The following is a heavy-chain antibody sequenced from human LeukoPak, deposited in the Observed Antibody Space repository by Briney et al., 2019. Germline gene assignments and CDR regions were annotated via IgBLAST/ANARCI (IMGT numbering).Heavy chain of an antibody. CDR3: AKDRVWFGPYYYYMDV. Sequence: PGGSLRLSCAASGFTFSSYAMSWVRQAPGKGLEWVSAISGSGGSTYYADSVKGRFTISRDNSKNTLYLQMNSLRAEDTAVYYCAKDRVWFGPYYYYMDVWGKGTTVTVSS. CDR2: ISGSGGST. CDR1: GFTFSSYA. J-gene: IGHJ6*03. D-gene: IGHD3-10*01. V-gene: IGHV3-23*01.